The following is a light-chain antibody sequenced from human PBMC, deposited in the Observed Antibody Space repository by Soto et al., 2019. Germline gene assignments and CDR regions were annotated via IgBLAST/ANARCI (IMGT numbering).Light chain of an antibody. V-gene: IGKV1D-16*01. J-gene: IGKJ3*01. CDR2: AAS. Sequence: DIQMTQSPSSVSAFVGDRVAITCRASHDIARWLAWYQQQPGKAPRLLIYAASSLQSGVPTRFSGSGSGTDFTLTISDLQPDDFATYYCQHYDIYGRLTFGPGTTVDIK. CDR1: HDIARW. CDR3: QHYDIYGRLT.